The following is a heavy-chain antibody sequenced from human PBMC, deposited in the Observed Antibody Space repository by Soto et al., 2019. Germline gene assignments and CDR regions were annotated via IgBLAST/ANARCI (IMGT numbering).Heavy chain of an antibody. V-gene: IGHV3-7*01. CDR3: ASARHIGP. CDR2: IKQDGSES. D-gene: IGHD2-21*01. CDR1: GSTFSNYW. J-gene: IGHJ5*02. Sequence: GGSLRLSCAASGSTFSNYWMSWVRQAPGKGLEWVANIKQDGSESNYADSVKGRFTIPRDNAENSLYLQMTSLRAEDTAVYYCASARHIGPWGQGTLVTVSS.